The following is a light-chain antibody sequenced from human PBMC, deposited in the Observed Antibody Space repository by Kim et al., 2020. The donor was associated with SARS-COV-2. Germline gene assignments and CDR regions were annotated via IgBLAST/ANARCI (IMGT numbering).Light chain of an antibody. CDR1: QSVSSSY. J-gene: IGKJ2*01. Sequence: EIVLTQSPGTLSLSPGVRATLSCRASQSVSSSYLAWYQQKPGQAPRLLIYGASSRATGIPDRFSGSGSGTDFTLTISRLEPEDFAVYYCQQYGSSVYTFGQGTKLEI. CDR2: GAS. V-gene: IGKV3-20*01. CDR3: QQYGSSVYT.